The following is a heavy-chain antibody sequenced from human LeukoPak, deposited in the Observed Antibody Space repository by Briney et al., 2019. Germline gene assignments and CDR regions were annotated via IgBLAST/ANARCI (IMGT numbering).Heavy chain of an antibody. D-gene: IGHD3-10*01. Sequence: AGGSLRLSCAASGFTFSIHGMNWVRQAPGKGLEWVSGISDSGNSTYYADSVKGRFTISRDNSKNTLYLQMNSLRAEDTAVYYCARGGVNTMLRGVIRYYYMDVWGKGTTVTISS. J-gene: IGHJ6*03. V-gene: IGHV3-23*01. CDR2: ISDSGNST. CDR1: GFTFSIHG. CDR3: ARGGVNTMLRGVIRYYYMDV.